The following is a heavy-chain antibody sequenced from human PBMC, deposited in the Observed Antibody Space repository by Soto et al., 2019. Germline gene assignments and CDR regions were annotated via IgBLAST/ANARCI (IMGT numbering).Heavy chain of an antibody. Sequence: QLQLQESGPGLVKPSETLSLTCTVSGGSISSSSYYWGWIRQPPGKGLEWIGSIYYSGSTYYNPSLKSPVTISVDTSKNQFSLKLRSVAAADTAVYYCARHWERYFDGSAYAFDIWGQGTMVTVSS. CDR3: ARHWERYFDGSAYAFDI. D-gene: IGHD3-9*01. V-gene: IGHV4-39*01. CDR2: IYYSGST. CDR1: GGSISSSSYY. J-gene: IGHJ3*02.